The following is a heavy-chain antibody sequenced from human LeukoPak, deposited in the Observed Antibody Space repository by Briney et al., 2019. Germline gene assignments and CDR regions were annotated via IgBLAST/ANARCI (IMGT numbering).Heavy chain of an antibody. Sequence: PSETLSLTCTVSGGSISSYYWSWIRQPPGKGLEWIGYIYYSGSTNYNPSLKSRVTISVDTSKNQFSLKLSSVTAADTAVYYCARQEATIRTNFDYWGQGTLVTVSS. CDR1: GGSISSYY. CDR2: IYYSGST. D-gene: IGHD5-12*01. J-gene: IGHJ4*02. CDR3: ARQEATIRTNFDY. V-gene: IGHV4-59*08.